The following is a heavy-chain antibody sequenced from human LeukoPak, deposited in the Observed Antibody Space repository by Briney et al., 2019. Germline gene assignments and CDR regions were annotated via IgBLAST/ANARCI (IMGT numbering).Heavy chain of an antibody. CDR1: GFTFSSYS. J-gene: IGHJ4*02. CDR2: ISSSSSYI. CDR3: ARDFTGSGWPFDY. D-gene: IGHD6-19*01. V-gene: IGHV3-21*01. Sequence: GVSLRLSCAPSGFTFSSYSMTCVRQAPGKGLEWVSSISSSSSYIYYADSVKGRFTISRDNAKNSLYLQMNSLRAEDTAVYYCARDFTGSGWPFDYWGQGTLVTVSS.